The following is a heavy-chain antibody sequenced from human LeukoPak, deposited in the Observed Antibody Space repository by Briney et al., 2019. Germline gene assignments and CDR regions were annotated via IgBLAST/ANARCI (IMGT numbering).Heavy chain of an antibody. J-gene: IGHJ4*02. CDR1: GYSISSGYY. Sequence: PSETLSLTCTVSGYSISSGYYWGWIRQPPGKGLEWIGSIYHSGSTYYNPSLKSRVTISVDTSKNQFSLKLSSVTAADTAVYYCARIAVAGYFDYWGQGTLVTVSS. CDR3: ARIAVAGYFDY. CDR2: IYHSGST. D-gene: IGHD6-19*01. V-gene: IGHV4-38-2*02.